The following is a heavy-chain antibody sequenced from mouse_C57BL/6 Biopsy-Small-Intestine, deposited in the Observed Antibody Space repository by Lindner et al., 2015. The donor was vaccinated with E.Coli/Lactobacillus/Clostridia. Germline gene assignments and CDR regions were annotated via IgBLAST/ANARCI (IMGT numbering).Heavy chain of an antibody. V-gene: IGHV14-2*01. CDR3: APLFVY. D-gene: IGHD6-1*01. CDR2: IDPEDGET. Sequence: VQLQESGAELVKPGASVRLSCTVSGFSIKDYYIHWVKQRTEQGLEWIGRIDPEDGETECAPKFQGKATITADTSSNTAYLQLSSLTSEDTAVYYCAPLFVYWGQGTLVTVS. J-gene: IGHJ3*01. CDR1: GFSIKDYY.